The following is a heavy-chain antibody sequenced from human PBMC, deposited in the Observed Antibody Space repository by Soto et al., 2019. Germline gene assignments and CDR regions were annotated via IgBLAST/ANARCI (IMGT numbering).Heavy chain of an antibody. CDR1: GFIFTNYA. Sequence: GGSLRLSCAASGFIFTNYAMNWVRQAPGKGLEWVSVIGGRGNSAYYADSVQGRFTISRDNSKNTLSLQMSSLTAADTAIYYCVREGGGSFDFWVRGTMVTVS. J-gene: IGHJ3*01. CDR3: VREGGGSFDF. D-gene: IGHD3-10*01. V-gene: IGHV3-23*01. CDR2: IGGRGNSA.